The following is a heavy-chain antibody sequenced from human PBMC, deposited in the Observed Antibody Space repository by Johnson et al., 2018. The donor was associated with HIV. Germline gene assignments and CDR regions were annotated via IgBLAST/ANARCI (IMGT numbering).Heavy chain of an antibody. CDR3: ARDLGRPDAFDV. D-gene: IGHD2-15*01. CDR1: GFTFDDYG. CDR2: IKHDGSEK. V-gene: IGHV3-7*05. Sequence: VQLVESGGGVVRPGGSLRLSCAASGFTFDDYGMSWVRQAPGKGLEWVANIKHDGSEKYYVDSVKGRFTISREKSKNTLYVQMNSLRVEDTAVYYCARDLGRPDAFDVWGQGTMVTVSS. J-gene: IGHJ3*01.